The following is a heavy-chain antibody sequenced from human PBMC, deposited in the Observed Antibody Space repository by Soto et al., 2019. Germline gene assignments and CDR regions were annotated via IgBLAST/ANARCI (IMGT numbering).Heavy chain of an antibody. Sequence: PGGSLRLSCAGSGFTLSDHYIDWVRQAPGKGLEWVGRSRDKAQGYSTAYAASVKGRFTISRDNAKNSLYLQMNSLRAEDTAVYYCASIAVAGMPGKSPSDYWGQGTLVTVSS. D-gene: IGHD6-19*01. CDR3: ASIAVAGMPGKSPSDY. CDR2: SRDKAQGYST. V-gene: IGHV3-72*01. CDR1: GFTLSDHY. J-gene: IGHJ4*02.